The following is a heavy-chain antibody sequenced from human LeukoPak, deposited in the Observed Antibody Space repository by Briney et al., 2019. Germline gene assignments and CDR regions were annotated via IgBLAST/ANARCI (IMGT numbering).Heavy chain of an antibody. Sequence: SETLSLTCTVSGGSISSSSYYWGWIRQPPGKGLEWIGSIYYGGNTYYNPSLKSRVTISVDTSKNQFSLKLSSVTAADTAVYYCARERRYYYDSSGYYYGGKMDVWGQGTTVTVSS. V-gene: IGHV4-39*07. CDR1: GGSISSSSYY. D-gene: IGHD3-22*01. CDR2: IYYGGNT. J-gene: IGHJ6*02. CDR3: ARERRYYYDSSGYYYGGKMDV.